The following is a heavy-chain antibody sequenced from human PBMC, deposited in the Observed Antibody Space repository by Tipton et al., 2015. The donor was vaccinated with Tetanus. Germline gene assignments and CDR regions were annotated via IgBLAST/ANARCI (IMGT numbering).Heavy chain of an antibody. CDR2: VSNDGSDI. CDR3: AGSYRYLDV. Sequence: QLVQSGGGVVQPGRSLRLSCAASGFTFSGYHMHWVRQAPGKGLEWVASVSNDGSDIDYIDSVKGRFTISRDNSKNTLYLQLNSLRSDDTAVFYCAGSYRYLDVWGRGSLVIVSS. V-gene: IGHV3-30*03. CDR1: GFTFSGYH. J-gene: IGHJ2*01. D-gene: IGHD3-10*01.